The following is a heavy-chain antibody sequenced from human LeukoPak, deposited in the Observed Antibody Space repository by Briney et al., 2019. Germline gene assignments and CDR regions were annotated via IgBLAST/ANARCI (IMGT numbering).Heavy chain of an antibody. Sequence: PSETLSLTCAVYGGSFSGYYCSWIRQPPGKGLEWIGEINHSGSTNYNPSLKSRVTISVDTSKNQFSLKLSSVTAADTAVYYCARNPPGYSYGPPVGPWGQGTLVTVSS. D-gene: IGHD5-18*01. V-gene: IGHV4-34*01. CDR1: GGSFSGYY. CDR2: INHSGST. J-gene: IGHJ5*02. CDR3: ARNPPGYSYGPPVGP.